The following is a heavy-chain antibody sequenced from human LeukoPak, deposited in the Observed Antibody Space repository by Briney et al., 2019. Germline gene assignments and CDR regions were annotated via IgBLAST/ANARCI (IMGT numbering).Heavy chain of an antibody. CDR3: AKATYGDTWIQLWLLDY. CDR2: IRYDGNNK. Sequence: GGSLRLSCAASGFIFRTFGMNWVRQPPGKGLEWVALIRYDGNNKYYADSVKGRFTISRDNSKNTLYLQMNSLRAEDTAVYYCAKATYGDTWIQLWLLDYWGQGTLVTVSS. CDR1: GFIFRTFG. D-gene: IGHD5-18*01. J-gene: IGHJ4*02. V-gene: IGHV3-30*02.